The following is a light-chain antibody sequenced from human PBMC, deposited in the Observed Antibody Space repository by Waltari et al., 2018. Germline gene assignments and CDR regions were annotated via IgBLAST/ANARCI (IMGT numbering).Light chain of an antibody. Sequence: QSVLTQPPYAAGTPGQRVTLPCSGSQSNVGVNGVNWYHQVPGTAPKLVIYRNEQRPSGVPDRVTASKSGTSAALAISGLQSEDEGDYYCATWDDSPTGRWVFGGGTRVTVL. CDR1: QSNVGVNG. CDR2: RNE. CDR3: ATWDDSPTGRWV. J-gene: IGLJ3*02. V-gene: IGLV1-44*01.